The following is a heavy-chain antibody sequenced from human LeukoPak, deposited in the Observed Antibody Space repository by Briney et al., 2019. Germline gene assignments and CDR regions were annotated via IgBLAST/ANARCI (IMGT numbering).Heavy chain of an antibody. CDR2: ISWDGGST. V-gene: IGHV3-43D*03. Sequence: PGGSLRLSCAASGFTFDDYAMHWVRQAPGKGLEWVSLISWDGGSTYYADSVKGRFTISGDNSKNSLYLQMNSLRAEDTALYYCAKGPVRGSYRYGYFDYWGQGTLVTVSS. CDR3: AKGPVRGSYRYGYFDY. D-gene: IGHD3-16*02. J-gene: IGHJ4*02. CDR1: GFTFDDYA.